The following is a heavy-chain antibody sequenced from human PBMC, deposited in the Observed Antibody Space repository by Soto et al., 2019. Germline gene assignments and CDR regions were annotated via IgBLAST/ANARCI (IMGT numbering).Heavy chain of an antibody. CDR1: GFTFSSYA. CDR3: AKEVGYSSGYDYFDY. J-gene: IGHJ4*02. CDR2: ISGSDVST. Sequence: EVQLLGSGGGLVQPGGSLRLSCAASGFTFSSYAMSWVRQAPGKRLEWVSGISGSDVSTHYADSVKGRFTMSRHNSKNPLYLQMNSLSAEDAAVYYCAKEVGYSSGYDYFDYWGQGTLVTVSS. D-gene: IGHD6-19*01. V-gene: IGHV3-23*01.